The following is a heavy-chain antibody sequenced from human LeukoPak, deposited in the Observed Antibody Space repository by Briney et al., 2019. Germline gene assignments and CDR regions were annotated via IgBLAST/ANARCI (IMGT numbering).Heavy chain of an antibody. V-gene: IGHV4-59*01. Sequence: PSETLSLTCTVSGGSISSYYWSWIRQPPGKGLEWIGHIYYSGSTNYNPSLKSRVTISVDTSKNQFSLKLSSVTAADTAVYYCAREYGGFRNWFDPWGQGTLVTVSS. J-gene: IGHJ5*02. CDR2: IYYSGST. CDR1: GGSISSYY. D-gene: IGHD3-10*01. CDR3: AREYGGFRNWFDP.